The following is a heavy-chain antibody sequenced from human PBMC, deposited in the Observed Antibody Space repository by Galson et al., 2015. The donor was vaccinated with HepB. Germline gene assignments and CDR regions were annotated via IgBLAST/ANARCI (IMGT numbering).Heavy chain of an antibody. CDR2: INPSGGST. Sequence: SVKVSCKASGYTFTSYYMHWVRQAPGQGLEWMGIINPSGGSTSYAQKLQGRVTMTRDTSTSTVYMELSSLRSEDTAVYYCARVATMVRGVPLGYFDYWGQGTLVTVSS. CDR3: ARVATMVRGVPLGYFDY. CDR1: GYTFTSYY. D-gene: IGHD3-10*01. V-gene: IGHV1-46*04. J-gene: IGHJ4*02.